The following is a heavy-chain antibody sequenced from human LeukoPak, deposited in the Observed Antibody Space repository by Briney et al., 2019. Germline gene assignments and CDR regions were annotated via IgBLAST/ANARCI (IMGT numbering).Heavy chain of an antibody. J-gene: IGHJ6*03. D-gene: IGHD6-13*01. Sequence: ASVKVSCKASGYTFTSYGISWVRQAPGQGLEWMGWINPNSGGTNYAQKFQGRVTMTRDTSISTAYMELSRLRSDDTAVYYCARSLRGYSSSWYPYRYYYYYYMDVWGKGATVTVSS. CDR2: INPNSGGT. CDR3: ARSLRGYSSSWYPYRYYYYYYMDV. CDR1: GYTFTSYG. V-gene: IGHV1-2*02.